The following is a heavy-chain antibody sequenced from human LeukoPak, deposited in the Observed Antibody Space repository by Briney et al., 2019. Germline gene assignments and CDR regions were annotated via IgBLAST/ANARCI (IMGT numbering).Heavy chain of an antibody. CDR3: ATVQHYYYGMDV. V-gene: IGHV3-23*01. Sequence: GGSLRLSCAASGFTFSSYAVTWVRQAPGKGLEWVSGISGTGENTVYADSVKGRFTISRDNSKNTLYLQMNRLRAEDTALYYCATVQHYYYGMDVWGEGGTASVCS. CDR1: GFTFSSYA. CDR2: ISGTGENT. J-gene: IGHJ6*04.